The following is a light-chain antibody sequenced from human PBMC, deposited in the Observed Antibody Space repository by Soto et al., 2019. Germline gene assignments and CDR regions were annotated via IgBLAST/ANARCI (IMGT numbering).Light chain of an antibody. J-gene: IGKJ4*01. CDR2: WAS. Sequence: DIVMTQSPDSLAVSLGERATINCKSSQSVLYTTNNKNYLAWYQQKPGQPPKLLIYWASTRESGVPDRFSGSGSETDFTLTISSLQAEDVAVYYCQQYYSNPLTFGGGTKVEIK. CDR1: QSVLYTTNNKNY. V-gene: IGKV4-1*01. CDR3: QQYYSNPLT.